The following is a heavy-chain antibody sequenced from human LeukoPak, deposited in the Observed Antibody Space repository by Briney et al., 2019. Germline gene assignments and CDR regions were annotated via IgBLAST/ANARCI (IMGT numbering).Heavy chain of an antibody. D-gene: IGHD2-8*01. CDR1: GEPFTGYY. V-gene: IGHV4-34*01. Sequence: PSETLSLTCAVYGEPFTGYYWSWIRQSPERGLEWLGEIHHSGSTNYNPSLKRPVTLSVDASRNEVSLKVDSVTAADTAVYFCARARLGRCTNGICRYFDYWGQGSLVTVSS. CDR3: ARARLGRCTNGICRYFDY. J-gene: IGHJ4*02. CDR2: IHHSGST.